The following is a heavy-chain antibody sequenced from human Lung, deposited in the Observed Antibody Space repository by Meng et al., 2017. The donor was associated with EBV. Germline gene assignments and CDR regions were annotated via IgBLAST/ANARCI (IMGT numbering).Heavy chain of an antibody. D-gene: IGHD3-22*01. V-gene: IGHV4-30-4*01. Sequence: QVQLPESGPGLVKPSQTLSLTCTVSGGSISSGDYYWSWIRQPPGKGLEWIGYIYYSGSTYYNPSLKSRVTISVDTSKNQFSLKLSSVTAADTAVHYCARGYYDSSGYGYWYFDLWGRGTLVTVSS. J-gene: IGHJ2*01. CDR2: IYYSGST. CDR1: GGSISSGDYY. CDR3: ARGYYDSSGYGYWYFDL.